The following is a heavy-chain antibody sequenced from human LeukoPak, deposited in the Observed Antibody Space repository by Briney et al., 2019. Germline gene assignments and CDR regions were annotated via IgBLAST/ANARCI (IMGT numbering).Heavy chain of an antibody. J-gene: IGHJ5*02. V-gene: IGHV3-23*01. CDR2: ISLSGGST. Sequence: PGGSLRLSCAASGFTFSSYAMSWVRQAPGKGLEWVSAISLSGGSTYYAESVKGRFTISRDNSKSTLYLQTNRLRADDTAVYYCAKDGQWLLHYNWFDPWGQGTLVTVSS. CDR3: AKDGQWLLHYNWFDP. D-gene: IGHD6-19*01. CDR1: GFTFSSYA.